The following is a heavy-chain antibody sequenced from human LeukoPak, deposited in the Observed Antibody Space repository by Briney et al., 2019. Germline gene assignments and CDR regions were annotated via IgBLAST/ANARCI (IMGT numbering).Heavy chain of an antibody. D-gene: IGHD3-22*01. CDR1: GFTFSSYA. J-gene: IGHJ3*02. CDR3: AKISLRRDYYDSSGYGFDI. V-gene: IGHV3-23*01. Sequence: PGGSLRLSCAASGFTFSSYAMSWVRQAPGKGLEWVSAISGSDGSTYYADSVKGRFTISRDNSKNTLYLQMNSLRAEDTAVYYCAKISLRRDYYDSSGYGFDIWGQGTMVTVSS. CDR2: ISGSDGST.